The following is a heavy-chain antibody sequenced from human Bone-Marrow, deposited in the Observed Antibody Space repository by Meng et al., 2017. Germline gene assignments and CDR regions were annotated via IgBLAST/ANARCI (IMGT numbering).Heavy chain of an antibody. V-gene: IGHV4-39*07. D-gene: IGHD2-2*01. CDR3: ARDRFLVVPAANFGMDV. CDR1: GGSISSSSYY. Sequence: GSLRLSCTVSGGSISSSSYYWGWIRQPPGKGLEWIGSIYYSGSTYYNPSLKSRVTISVDTSKNQFSLKLSSVTAADTAVYYCARDRFLVVPAANFGMDVWGQGTTVTVSS. J-gene: IGHJ6*02. CDR2: IYYSGST.